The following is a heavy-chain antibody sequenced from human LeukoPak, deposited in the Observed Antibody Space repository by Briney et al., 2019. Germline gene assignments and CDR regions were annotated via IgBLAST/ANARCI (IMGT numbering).Heavy chain of an antibody. CDR1: GFTFSRFG. V-gene: IGHV3-30*03. J-gene: IGHJ2*01. CDR2: ITDDGDHK. D-gene: IGHD3-10*01. Sequence: GGSLRLSCATSGFTFSRFGFHYVRQAPGKGLERIAVITDDGDHKYYADSVKGRFSISRDNSNNTVFLQMNSPTTEDTAIYYCARDGRRFRAGTHWYFDLWGRGTRVAVSS. CDR3: ARDGRRFRAGTHWYFDL.